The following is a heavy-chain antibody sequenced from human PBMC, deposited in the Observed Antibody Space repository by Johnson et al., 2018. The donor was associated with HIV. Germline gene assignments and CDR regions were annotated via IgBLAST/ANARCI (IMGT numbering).Heavy chain of an antibody. D-gene: IGHD3-22*01. Sequence: VQLVESGGGVVQPGRSLRLSCAASGFTFDDYAMHWVRQAPGKGLEWVSGISWNSGSIGYVDSVKGRFNISRDNAKNSLFLQMNSLRAEDTAVYYCARPRVSSGRHGAFDIWGQGTMVTVSS. CDR1: GFTFDDYA. V-gene: IGHV3-9*01. CDR3: ARPRVSSGRHGAFDI. J-gene: IGHJ3*02. CDR2: ISWNSGSI.